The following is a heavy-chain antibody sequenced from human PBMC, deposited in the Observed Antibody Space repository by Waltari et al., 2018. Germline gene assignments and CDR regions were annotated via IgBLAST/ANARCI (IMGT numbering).Heavy chain of an antibody. CDR1: GFTFHTYW. CDR3: TTLARGESGDY. CDR2: INPDGSQK. Sequence: EVQLVASWGGLVQPGGSLRLSCAASGFTFHTYWMKWIRQAPGKGLEWVANINPDGSQKFYVDSVKGRFTVSRDNAQNSLYLQMNNLRAEDTAVYYCTTLARGESGDYWGQGTLVTVSS. V-gene: IGHV3-7*01. J-gene: IGHJ4*02. D-gene: IGHD3-10*01.